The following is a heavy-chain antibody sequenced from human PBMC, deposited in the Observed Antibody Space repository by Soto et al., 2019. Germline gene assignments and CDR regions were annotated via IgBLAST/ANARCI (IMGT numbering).Heavy chain of an antibody. CDR1: GGSISSSSYY. D-gene: IGHD3-16*02. CDR2: IYYSGST. Sequence: SETLSLTCTVSGGSISSSSYYWGWIRQPPGKGLEWIGSIYYSGSTYYNPALKSRVTISVDTSKTQFSLKLSSVTAADTAVYYCAIHDYVWGSYRPFDYWGQGTLVTVSS. CDR3: AIHDYVWGSYRPFDY. J-gene: IGHJ4*02. V-gene: IGHV4-39*01.